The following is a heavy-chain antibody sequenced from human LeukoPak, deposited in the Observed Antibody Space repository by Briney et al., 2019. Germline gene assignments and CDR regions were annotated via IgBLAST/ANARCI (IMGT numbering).Heavy chain of an antibody. J-gene: IGHJ2*01. CDR1: GYTFTSYG. Sequence: ASVKVSCKASGYTFTSYGISWVRQAPGQGLEWMGWISAYNGNTNYAQKLQGRVTMTTDTSTSTAYMELRSLRSDDTAVYYCARDRRYSSSWLSDWYFDLWGRGTLVTVSS. CDR3: ARDRRYSSSWLSDWYFDL. CDR2: ISAYNGNT. V-gene: IGHV1-18*01. D-gene: IGHD6-13*01.